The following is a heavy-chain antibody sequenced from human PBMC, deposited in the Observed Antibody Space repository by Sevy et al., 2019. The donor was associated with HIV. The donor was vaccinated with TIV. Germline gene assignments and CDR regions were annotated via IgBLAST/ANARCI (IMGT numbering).Heavy chain of an antibody. J-gene: IGHJ4*03. CDR3: AGDFLGFSSSSLLLESTFDL. V-gene: IGHV3-30-3*02. CDR1: GFAFSYFP. D-gene: IGHD6-6*01. Sequence: GGSLRLSCAASGFAFSYFPLHWVRQGPGKGLEWLAVISSDGRNSFYTDSVKGRFIISRDDSKKTFYLQMNSLRPDDTAVYFCAGDFLGFSSSSLLLESTFDLWGQGTVVTVSS. CDR2: ISSDGRNS.